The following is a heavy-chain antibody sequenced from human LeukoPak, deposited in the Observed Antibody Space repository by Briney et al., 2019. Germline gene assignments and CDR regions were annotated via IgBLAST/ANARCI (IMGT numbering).Heavy chain of an antibody. CDR3: AKGRTYYYDSSGSRAEYFQH. CDR1: GFTFSSYW. Sequence: GGSLRLSCAASGFTFSSYWMSWVRQAPGKGLEWVANIKQDGSEKYYVDSVKGRFTISRDNAKNSLYLQMNRLRAEDMALYYCAKGRTYYYDSSGSRAEYFQHWGQGTLVTVSS. V-gene: IGHV3-7*03. CDR2: IKQDGSEK. D-gene: IGHD3-22*01. J-gene: IGHJ1*01.